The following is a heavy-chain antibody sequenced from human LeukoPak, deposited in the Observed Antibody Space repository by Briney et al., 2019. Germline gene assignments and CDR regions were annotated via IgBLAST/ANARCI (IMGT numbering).Heavy chain of an antibody. D-gene: IGHD3-22*01. Sequence: ASVKVSCKASGGTFSSYAISWVRQAPRQGLEWMGRIIPILGIANYAQKFQGRVTITADKSTSTAYMELSSLRSEDTAVYYCASSSSGYMGGFDYWGQGTLVTVSS. V-gene: IGHV1-69*04. CDR2: IIPILGIA. CDR1: GGTFSSYA. J-gene: IGHJ4*02. CDR3: ASSSSGYMGGFDY.